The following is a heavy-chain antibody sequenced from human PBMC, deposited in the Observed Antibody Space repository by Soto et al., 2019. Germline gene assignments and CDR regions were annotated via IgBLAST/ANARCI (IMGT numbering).Heavy chain of an antibody. CDR2: VNPSGGST. Sequence: ASVKVSCKASGYIFTSYSMHWLRQAPGRGREWMGVVNPSGGSTNYAQKFQGRITMTRDTSTSTVYMDLSSLTSEDTAVYYCAREENCSDGICYSEYFQRWGQGTLVTVSS. CDR3: AREENCSDGICYSEYFQR. V-gene: IGHV1-46*01. CDR1: GYIFTSYS. J-gene: IGHJ1*01. D-gene: IGHD2-15*01.